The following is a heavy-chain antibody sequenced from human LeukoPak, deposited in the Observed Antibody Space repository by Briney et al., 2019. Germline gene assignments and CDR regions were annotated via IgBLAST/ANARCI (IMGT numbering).Heavy chain of an antibody. D-gene: IGHD3-22*01. CDR3: TTSWKDYASRGYYRYYYYGMDV. CDR1: GFTFSNAW. Sequence: GGSLRLSCAASGFTFSNAWMSWVRQAPGEGLEWGGRIKSKTDGGATDYAAPVKATFTISRDDSKNTMYLQMNSLKTEDTAVYYCTTSWKDYASRGYYRYYYYGMDVWGQGTTVTVSS. J-gene: IGHJ6*02. V-gene: IGHV3-15*01. CDR2: IKSKTDGGAT.